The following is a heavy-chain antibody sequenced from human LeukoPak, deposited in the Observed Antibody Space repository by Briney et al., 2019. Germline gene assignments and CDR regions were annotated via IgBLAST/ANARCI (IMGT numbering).Heavy chain of an antibody. J-gene: IGHJ3*02. CDR3: ARDMRGDGFDI. Sequence: PGGSLRLSCAASGFTFSSYEMNWVRQAPGKGLEWVANIRQDGSEKYYVDSVEGRFTISRDKAKKSLFLQMNSLRVEDTAVYYCARDMRGDGFDIWGQGTMVTVSS. CDR2: IRQDGSEK. CDR1: GFTFSSYE. V-gene: IGHV3-7*01. D-gene: IGHD2-2*01.